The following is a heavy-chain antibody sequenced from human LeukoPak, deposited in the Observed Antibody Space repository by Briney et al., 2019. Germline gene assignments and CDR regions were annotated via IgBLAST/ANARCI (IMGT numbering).Heavy chain of an antibody. CDR2: ISYIGST. J-gene: IGHJ3*02. CDR3: ARDLVTVTKGFDI. Sequence: PSETLSLTCAVSADPFSSHYWTWIRQPPRKGLEWIGYISYIGSTNYNPSLKSRVTISIDTSKNQFSLKLSSVTAADTAVYYCARDLVTVTKGFDIWGQGTMVSVSS. CDR1: ADPFSSHY. D-gene: IGHD4-17*01. V-gene: IGHV4-59*11.